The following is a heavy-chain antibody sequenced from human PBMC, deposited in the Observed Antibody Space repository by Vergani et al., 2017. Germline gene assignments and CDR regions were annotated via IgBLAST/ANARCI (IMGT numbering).Heavy chain of an antibody. D-gene: IGHD6-13*01. V-gene: IGHV4-59*01. CDR3: ARDLKGIAAPL. CDR1: GGSISSYY. CDR2: IYYSGST. Sequence: QVQLQESGPGLVKPSETLSLTCTVSGGSISSYYWRWIRQPPGKGLEWIGYIYYSGSTNYNPSLKSRVTISVDTSKNQFSLKLSSVTAADTAVYYCARDLKGIAAPLWGQGTLVTVSS. J-gene: IGHJ4*02.